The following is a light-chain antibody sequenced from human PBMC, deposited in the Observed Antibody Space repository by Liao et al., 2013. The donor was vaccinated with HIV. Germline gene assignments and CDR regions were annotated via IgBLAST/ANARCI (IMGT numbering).Light chain of an antibody. CDR2: YDR. Sequence: SYELTQPPSVSVAPGKTASITCGENNIGSTSVHWYQQKPGQAPVLVMYYDRDRPSGIPARFSGAKSGNAATLTISRVEAGDEADYYCQVWDSGSDLVVFGGGTKLTVL. V-gene: IGLV3-21*04. CDR3: QVWDSGSDLVV. J-gene: IGLJ2*01. CDR1: NIGSTS.